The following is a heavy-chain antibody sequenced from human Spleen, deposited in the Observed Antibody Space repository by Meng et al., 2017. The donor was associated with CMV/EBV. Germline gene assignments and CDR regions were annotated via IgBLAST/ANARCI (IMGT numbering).Heavy chain of an antibody. V-gene: IGHV3-9*01. D-gene: IGHD2-2*01. CDR1: GFTFDDYA. CDR2: ISWNSGSI. J-gene: IGHJ6*02. Sequence: GGSLRLSRAASGFTFDDYAMHWVRQAPGKGLEWVSGISWNSGSIGYADSVKGRFTISRDNAKNSLYLQMNSLRAEDTALYYCAILGYCSSTSCYQPNYYGMDVWGQGTTVTVSS. CDR3: AILGYCSSTSCYQPNYYGMDV.